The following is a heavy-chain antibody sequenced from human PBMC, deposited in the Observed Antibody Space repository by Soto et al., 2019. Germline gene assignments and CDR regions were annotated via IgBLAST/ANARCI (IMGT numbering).Heavy chain of an antibody. J-gene: IGHJ5*02. V-gene: IGHV4-39*01. CDR1: GDSVISSGFY. CDR3: ARHSLALRKNNWFDP. D-gene: IGHD3-3*02. CDR2: IFYLGSS. Sequence: RTYTVSGDSVISSGFYWGWVRQPPGKGLEWIGSIFYLGSSYYNPSLKSRVTMSVDTSKNQFSLRLRSVTAADTALYFCARHSLALRKNNWFDPWGQGIMVTVSS.